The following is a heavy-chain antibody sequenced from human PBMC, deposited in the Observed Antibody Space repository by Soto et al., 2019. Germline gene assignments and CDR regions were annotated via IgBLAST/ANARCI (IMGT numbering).Heavy chain of an antibody. D-gene: IGHD2-8*01. J-gene: IGHJ5*01. CDR1: GDSVSTNSAT. Sequence: SQTLSLTCAISGDSVSTNSATWDWIRHSPSRGLEWLGRTYYRSKWYNDYAVSVKGRITINPDTSNNQFSLQLNSVTPDDTAVYYCARLIGNSWLDSWGQGTLVTVS. V-gene: IGHV6-1*01. CDR3: ARLIGNSWLDS. CDR2: TYYRSKWYN.